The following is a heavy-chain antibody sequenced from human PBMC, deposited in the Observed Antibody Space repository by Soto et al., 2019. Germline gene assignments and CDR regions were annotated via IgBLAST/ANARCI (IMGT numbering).Heavy chain of an antibody. CDR2: IRTNSDSGTT. V-gene: IGHV3-15*01. D-gene: IGHD3-10*01. Sequence: GGSLRLSCAASGFTFTVAWMTWVRQAPGKGLEWVGRIRTNSDSGTTDYAAPVKGRFTISRDDSKDTLHLQMNSLKSEDTAVYYCISFRGGVWGKGTTVTVSS. CDR3: ISFRGGV. J-gene: IGHJ6*04. CDR1: GFTFTVAW.